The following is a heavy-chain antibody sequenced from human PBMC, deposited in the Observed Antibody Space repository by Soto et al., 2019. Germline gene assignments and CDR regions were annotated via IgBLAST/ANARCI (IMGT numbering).Heavy chain of an antibody. Sequence: SETLSLTCAVYGGSFSGYYWSWIRQPPGKGLEWIGEINHSGSTNYNPSLKSRVTISVDTSKNQFSLKLSSVTAADTAVYYRASAPRFGELLYNWFDPWGQGTLVTVSS. J-gene: IGHJ5*02. CDR1: GGSFSGYY. D-gene: IGHD3-10*01. CDR3: ASAPRFGELLYNWFDP. CDR2: INHSGST. V-gene: IGHV4-34*01.